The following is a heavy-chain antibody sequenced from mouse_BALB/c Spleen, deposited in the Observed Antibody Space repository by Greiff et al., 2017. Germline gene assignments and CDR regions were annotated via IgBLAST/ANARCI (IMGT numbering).Heavy chain of an antibody. D-gene: IGHD2-4*01. Sequence: DLVKPGASVKLSCKASGYTFTSYWINWIKQRPGQGLEWIGRIAPGSGSTYYNEMFKGKATLTVDTSSSTAYIQLSSLSSEDSAVYCCAIDYDVGYFDVWGAGTTVTVSA. V-gene: IGHV1S41*01. CDR1: GYTFTSYW. CDR2: IAPGSGST. J-gene: IGHJ1*01. CDR3: AIDYDVGYFDV.